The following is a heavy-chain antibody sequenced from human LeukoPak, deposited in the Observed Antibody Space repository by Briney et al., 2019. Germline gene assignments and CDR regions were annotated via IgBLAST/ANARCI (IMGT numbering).Heavy chain of an antibody. CDR1: GFTFSSYA. Sequence: GGSLRLSCAASGFTFSSYAMNWVRQAPGKGLEWVSGISGSGGSTYYADSVKGRFTISRDNSENTLYLQVNSLRAEDTAVYYCAKDRGYSYGLSEIYYFDYWGQGTLVTVSS. J-gene: IGHJ4*02. CDR2: ISGSGGST. V-gene: IGHV3-23*01. D-gene: IGHD5-18*01. CDR3: AKDRGYSYGLSEIYYFDY.